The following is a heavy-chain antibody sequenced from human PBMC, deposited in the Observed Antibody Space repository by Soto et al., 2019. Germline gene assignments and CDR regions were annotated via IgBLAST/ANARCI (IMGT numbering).Heavy chain of an antibody. CDR1: GGSLSSNY. CDR3: ARACSSNSCYEVFDY. D-gene: IGHD2-2*01. J-gene: IGHJ4*02. V-gene: IGHV4-4*07. Sequence: QVQLQESGPGLLKPSETLSLTCTVPGGSLSSNYWSWIRQPAGKGLEWIGRIYTSGSTNYNPSLKSRVTMSVGTSKNQFSLKLSSVTAADTAVYYGARACSSNSCYEVFDYWGQGTLVTVSS. CDR2: IYTSGST.